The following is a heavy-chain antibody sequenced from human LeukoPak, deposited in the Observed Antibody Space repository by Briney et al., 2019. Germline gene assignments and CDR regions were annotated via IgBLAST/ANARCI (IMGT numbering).Heavy chain of an antibody. J-gene: IGHJ5*02. D-gene: IGHD6-6*01. CDR3: ARGRGRIAARSNWFDP. CDR2: INPNSGGT. Sequence: ASVKVSCKASGYTFTSYYMHWVRQAPGQGLEWMGWINPNSGGTNYAQKFQGRVTMTRDTSISTAYMELSRLRSDDTAVYYCARGRGRIAARSNWFDPWGQGTLVTVSS. CDR1: GYTFTSYY. V-gene: IGHV1-2*02.